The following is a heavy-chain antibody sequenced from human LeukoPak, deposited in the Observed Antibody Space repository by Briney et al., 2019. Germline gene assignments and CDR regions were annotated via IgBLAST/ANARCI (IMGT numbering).Heavy chain of an antibody. CDR2: ISSSSSTI. CDR3: ARDLSGRYAFDI. Sequence: GGSLRLSCAASGFTFSTYDMNWVRQSPGKGLEWVSYISSSSSTIYYADSVKGRFTISRDNAKNSLYLQMNSLRDEDTAVYYCARDLSGRYAFDIWGQGTMVTVSS. J-gene: IGHJ3*02. CDR1: GFTFSTYD. V-gene: IGHV3-48*02. D-gene: IGHD3-10*01.